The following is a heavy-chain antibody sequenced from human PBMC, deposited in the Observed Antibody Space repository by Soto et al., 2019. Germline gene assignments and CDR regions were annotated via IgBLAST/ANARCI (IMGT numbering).Heavy chain of an antibody. CDR1: GGSISSGGYS. Sequence: SETLSLTCAVSGGSISSGGYSWSWIRQPPGKGLEWIGYIYHSGSTYYNPSLKSRVTISVDRSKNQFSLKLSSVTAADTAVYYCAREKPGYYGSGSYAWFDLWGQGTLVTVSS. V-gene: IGHV4-30-2*01. CDR2: IYHSGST. CDR3: AREKPGYYGSGSYAWFDL. J-gene: IGHJ5*02. D-gene: IGHD3-10*01.